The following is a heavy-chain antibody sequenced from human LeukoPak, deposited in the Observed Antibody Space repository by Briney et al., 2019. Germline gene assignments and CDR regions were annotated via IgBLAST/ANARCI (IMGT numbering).Heavy chain of an antibody. J-gene: IGHJ6*03. Sequence: GGSLRLSCAASGFTFSSYGMHWVRQAPGKGVGWVAFIRYDGSNKYYADSVKGRFTITRDNSKNTLYLQMNSLRAEDTAVYYCAKEDIVVVVAARHYYYYYYMDVWGKGTTVTISS. CDR3: AKEDIVVVVAARHYYYYYYMDV. CDR1: GFTFSSYG. CDR2: IRYDGSNK. D-gene: IGHD2-15*01. V-gene: IGHV3-30*02.